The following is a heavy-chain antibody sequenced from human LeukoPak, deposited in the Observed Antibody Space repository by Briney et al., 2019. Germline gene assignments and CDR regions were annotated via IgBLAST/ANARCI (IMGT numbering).Heavy chain of an antibody. CDR1: GYTFTSYD. CDR3: ARGRNMYCSSTSCPNRHHNRFDP. J-gene: IGHJ5*02. Sequence: ASVKVSCKASGYTFTSYDINWVRQATGQGLEWMGWMNPNSGNTGYAQKFQGRVTMTRNTSISTAYMELSSLRSEDTAVYYCARGRNMYCSSTSCPNRHHNRFDPWGQGTLVTVSS. D-gene: IGHD2-2*01. V-gene: IGHV1-8*01. CDR2: MNPNSGNT.